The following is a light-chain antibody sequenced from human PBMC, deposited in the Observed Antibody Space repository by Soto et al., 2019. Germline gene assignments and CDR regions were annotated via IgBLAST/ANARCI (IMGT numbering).Light chain of an antibody. CDR2: WAS. CDR3: QQYESTPPT. V-gene: IGKV4-1*01. J-gene: IGKJ2*01. Sequence: DIVMTQSPDSLAVSLGERATINCKSSQSVLYSSNNKNYLAWYQQRPGQPPKLLIYWASTRESGVPDRFSGSGSGTDFTITSTSLQAEDVAVYYCQQYESTPPTFGQGTKLEIK. CDR1: QSVLYSSNNKNY.